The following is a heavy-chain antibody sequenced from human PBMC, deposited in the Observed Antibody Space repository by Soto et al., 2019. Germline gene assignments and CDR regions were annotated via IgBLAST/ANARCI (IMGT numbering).Heavy chain of an antibody. CDR1: GFPFSTYS. V-gene: IGHV3-48*01. CDR3: ARDTIFDP. J-gene: IGHJ5*02. CDR2: ISSSSSTI. Sequence: PGGSLRLSCAASGFPFSTYSMTWVRQAPGKGLEWISYISSSSSTIYYADSVKGIFTTSRDNARNSRFLQMNSLRAEDTAVYYCARDTIFDPWGQGTQVTVSS. D-gene: IGHD2-2*01.